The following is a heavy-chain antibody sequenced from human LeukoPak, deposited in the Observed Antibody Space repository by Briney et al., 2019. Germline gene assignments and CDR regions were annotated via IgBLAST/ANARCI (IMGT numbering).Heavy chain of an antibody. D-gene: IGHD5-12*01. V-gene: IGHV3-49*04. CDR1: GFTFGEFA. J-gene: IGHJ4*02. CDR2: IRSNTYGGTT. Sequence: GRSLRLSCTASGFTFGEFAMSWVRQAPGKGLEWISFIRSNTYGGTTEYAVSVEGRFTVSRDDSKSIAYLEMNSLKTEDTAVYYCSRGGRYSGYLDVWGQGTLVTVSS. CDR3: SRGGRYSGYLDV.